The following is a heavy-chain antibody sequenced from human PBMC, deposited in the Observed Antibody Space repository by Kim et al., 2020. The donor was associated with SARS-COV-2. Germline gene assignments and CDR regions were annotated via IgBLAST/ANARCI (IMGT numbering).Heavy chain of an antibody. Sequence: SQTLSLTCAISGDSVSSKNAAWNWIRQSPSRGLEWLGRTYYRSKWYNEYAESVNSRITINADTSRNQFSLQLISVTPDDTAVYYCASGGDWHRYWGQGTLVTVSS. CDR3: ASGGDWHRY. V-gene: IGHV6-1*01. D-gene: IGHD2-21*02. CDR2: TYYRSKWYN. CDR1: GDSVSSKNAA. J-gene: IGHJ4*02.